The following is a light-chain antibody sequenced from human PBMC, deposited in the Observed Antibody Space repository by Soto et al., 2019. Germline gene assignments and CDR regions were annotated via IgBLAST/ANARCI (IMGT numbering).Light chain of an antibody. J-gene: IGLJ7*01. V-gene: IGLV1-44*01. CDR3: AIWNDSLNGAV. Sequence: QSALTQPPSASGTPGQRVTISCSGSSSNIGSNTVNWYQQLPGTAPKLLIYSNDQRPSGVPDRFSGSKSGTSASLAISGLQSEDEADYYCAIWNDSLNGAVFGGGTQLTVL. CDR1: SSNIGSNT. CDR2: SND.